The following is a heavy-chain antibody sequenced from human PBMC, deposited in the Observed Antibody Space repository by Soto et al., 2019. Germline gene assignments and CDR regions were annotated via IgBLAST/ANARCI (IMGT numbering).Heavy chain of an antibody. Sequence: EVELVESGGGLVQPGGSLRLSCAATGFMFSSYWMTWVRQAPGKGLEWVANINQNGSERYYVGSVEGRFTISRDNAKNSVFLQMENLRVEDTAMYYCATDILDFWGRGTLVTVSS. J-gene: IGHJ4*02. CDR3: ATDILDF. CDR1: GFMFSSYW. CDR2: INQNGSER. D-gene: IGHD3-9*01. V-gene: IGHV3-7*05.